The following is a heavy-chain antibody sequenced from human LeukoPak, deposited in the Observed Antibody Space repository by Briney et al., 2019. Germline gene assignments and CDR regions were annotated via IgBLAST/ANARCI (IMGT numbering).Heavy chain of an antibody. D-gene: IGHD2-2*01. CDR1: GFTFSSYG. CDR2: ISGSSSST. Sequence: GGSLRLSCAASGFTFSSYGMSWVRQAPGKGLEWVSFISGSSSSTYYADSVKGRFTMSRDTSKNTLYLQMNSLRADDTAAYYCAKGRGSTSIYDYWGQGTLVTVSS. CDR3: AKGRGSTSIYDY. J-gene: IGHJ4*02. V-gene: IGHV3-23*01.